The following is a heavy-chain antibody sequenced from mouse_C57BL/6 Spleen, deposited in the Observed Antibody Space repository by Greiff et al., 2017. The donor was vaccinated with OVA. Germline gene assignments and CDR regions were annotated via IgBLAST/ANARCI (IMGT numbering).Heavy chain of an antibody. CDR2: IWSGGST. CDR3: ASPMVTTTGFAY. Sequence: VKLMESGPGLVQPSQSLSITCTVSGFSLTSYGVHWVRQSPGKGLEWLGVIWSGGSTDYNAAFISRLSISKDNSKSQVFFKMNSLQADDTARYYCASPMVTTTGFAYWGQGTLVTVSA. V-gene: IGHV2-2*01. CDR1: GFSLTSYG. J-gene: IGHJ3*01. D-gene: IGHD2-2*01.